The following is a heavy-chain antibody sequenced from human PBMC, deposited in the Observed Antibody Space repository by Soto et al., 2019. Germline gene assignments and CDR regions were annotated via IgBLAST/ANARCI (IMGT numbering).Heavy chain of an antibody. CDR1: GFTFSDYY. V-gene: IGHV3-11*01. CDR2: ISSSGSTI. Sequence: QVQLVESGGGLVKPRGSLRLSCAASGFTFSDYYMSWIRQAPGKGLEWVSYISSSGSTIYYADSVKGRFTISRDNAKNSLYLQMNSLRAEDTAVYYCARETNGFMGAIAPAGYYYYGMDVWGQGTTVTVSS. J-gene: IGHJ6*02. D-gene: IGHD1-26*01. CDR3: ARETNGFMGAIAPAGYYYYGMDV.